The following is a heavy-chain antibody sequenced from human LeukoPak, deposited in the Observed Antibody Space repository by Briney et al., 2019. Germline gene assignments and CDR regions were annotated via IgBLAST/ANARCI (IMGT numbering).Heavy chain of an antibody. J-gene: IGHJ4*02. CDR1: GYSFTHHH. CDR2: IKPNNGDT. Sequence: ASVKVSCKASGYSFTHHHVHWVRQAPGQALEWMGWIKPNNGDTKFSQKFQDRVTLTSDTSIDTAYMEMSGLTSDDTAIYYCARVLSAVTSTFDSWGQGTLVTVSS. D-gene: IGHD4-17*01. CDR3: ARVLSAVTSTFDS. V-gene: IGHV1-2*02.